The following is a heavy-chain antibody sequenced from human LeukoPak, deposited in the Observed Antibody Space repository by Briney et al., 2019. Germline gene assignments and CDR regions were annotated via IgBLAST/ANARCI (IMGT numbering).Heavy chain of an antibody. J-gene: IGHJ4*02. CDR3: ARDWGYCSSTSCYRGGYYFDY. CDR2: ISYDGSNK. V-gene: IGHV3-30-3*01. D-gene: IGHD2-2*01. Sequence: GGSLRLSCAASGFIFTNYAMTWVRQAPGKGLEWVAVISYDGSNKYYADSVKGRFTISRDNSKNTLYLQMNSLRAEDTAVYYCARDWGYCSSTSCYRGGYYFDYWGQGTLDTVSS. CDR1: GFIFTNYA.